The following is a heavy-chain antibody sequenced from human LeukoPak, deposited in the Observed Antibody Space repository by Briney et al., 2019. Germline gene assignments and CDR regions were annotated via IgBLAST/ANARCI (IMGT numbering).Heavy chain of an antibody. J-gene: IGHJ4*02. CDR3: ARGSPVITMVRGVAKDKPFDY. Sequence: ASVTVSCKASGYTFTGYYMHWVRQAPGQGLEWMSWIDPNSGGTNYAQKFQGRVTMTRDTSISTAYMELSRLRSDDTAVYYCARGSPVITMVRGVAKDKPFDYWGQGTLVTVSS. D-gene: IGHD3-10*01. V-gene: IGHV1-2*02. CDR2: IDPNSGGT. CDR1: GYTFTGYY.